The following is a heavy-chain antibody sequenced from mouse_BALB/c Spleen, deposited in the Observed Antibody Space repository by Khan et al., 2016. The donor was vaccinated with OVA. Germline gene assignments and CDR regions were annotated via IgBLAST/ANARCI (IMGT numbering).Heavy chain of an antibody. J-gene: IGHJ1*01. CDR1: GYTFTSYW. CDR3: ARGDGNSLYWYFDV. D-gene: IGHD2-1*01. CDR2: IDPSDSET. Sequence: QVQLQQSGAELVRPGASVKLSCKASGYTFTSYWMNWVKQRPGQGLEWIGMIDPSDSETHYNQMFKEKATLTVDKSSSTAYMQLSSLTSEDSAVYYCARGDGNSLYWYFDVWGAGTTVTVSS. V-gene: IGHV1-61*01.